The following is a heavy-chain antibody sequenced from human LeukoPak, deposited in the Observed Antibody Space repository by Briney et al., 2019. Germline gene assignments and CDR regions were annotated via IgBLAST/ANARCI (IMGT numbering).Heavy chain of an antibody. J-gene: IGHJ3*02. V-gene: IGHV4-31*03. D-gene: IGHD3-22*01. CDR3: ARGYYYDSSGYYPDAFDI. CDR1: GGSISSGGYY. Sequence: SETLFLTCTVSGGSISSGGYYWSWIRQHPGKGLEWIGYIYYSGSTYYNPSLKSRVTISVDTSKNQFSLKLSSVTAADTAVYYCARGYYYDSSGYYPDAFDIWGQGTMVTVSS. CDR2: IYYSGST.